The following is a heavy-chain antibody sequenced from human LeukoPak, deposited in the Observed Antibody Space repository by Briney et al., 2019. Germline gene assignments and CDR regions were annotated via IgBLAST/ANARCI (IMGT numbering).Heavy chain of an antibody. V-gene: IGHV1-2*02. CDR2: INPNSGGT. J-gene: IGHJ4*02. CDR1: GYTFTGYY. Sequence: GASVKVSCKASGYTFTGYYMHWVRQAPGQGLEWMGWINPNSGGTNYAQKFQGRVTMTRDTSISTAYMELSRLRSDDTAVYYCARALAPSGWELKPSQYWGQGTLVTVSS. D-gene: IGHD1-26*01. CDR3: ARALAPSGWELKPSQY.